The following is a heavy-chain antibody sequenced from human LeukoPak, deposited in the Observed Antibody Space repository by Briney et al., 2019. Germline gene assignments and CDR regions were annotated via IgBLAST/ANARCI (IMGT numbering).Heavy chain of an antibody. V-gene: IGHV4-31*03. D-gene: IGHD3-3*01. Sequence: SETLSLTCTVSGGSISSGGYYWSWIRQHPGKGLEWIGYIYYSGSTYYNPSLESRVTISVDTSKNQFSLKLSSVTAADTAVYYCARDNADFWSGYRYNWFDPWGQGTLVTVSS. CDR2: IYYSGST. CDR3: ARDNADFWSGYRYNWFDP. J-gene: IGHJ5*02. CDR1: GGSISSGGYY.